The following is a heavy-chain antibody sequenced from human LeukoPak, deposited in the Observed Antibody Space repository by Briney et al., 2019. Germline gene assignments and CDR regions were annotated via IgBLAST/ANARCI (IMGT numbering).Heavy chain of an antibody. CDR1: GFTFKTHW. J-gene: IGHJ4*02. CDR2: ISGSGGSI. D-gene: IGHD5-24*01. V-gene: IGHV3-23*01. Sequence: GGSLRLSCTASGFTFKTHWMSWVRQAPGKGLEWVSGISGSGGSIRYADSVKGRFIISRDNSKNTLYLQMNSLRAEDTTVYYWAKGGDGYNYYFDYWGQETLVTVSS. CDR3: AKGGDGYNYYFDY.